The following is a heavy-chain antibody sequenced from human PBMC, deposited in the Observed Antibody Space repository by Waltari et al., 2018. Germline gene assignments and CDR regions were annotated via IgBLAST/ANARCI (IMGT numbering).Heavy chain of an antibody. V-gene: IGHV3-74*01. J-gene: IGHJ6*04. Sequence: EVQMVDTGGGLVQPWGSLRLSCEASGFIFSTYWMHWVRHGPGKGRVWVSRSDNGDGSGTSDADSVKGRFTISRDNAKNTLYLQMNSLRAEDTGVYYCARDHYYSKDVWGTGTTVTVSS. CDR2: SDNGDGSGT. CDR3: ARDHYYSKDV. CDR1: GFIFSTYW.